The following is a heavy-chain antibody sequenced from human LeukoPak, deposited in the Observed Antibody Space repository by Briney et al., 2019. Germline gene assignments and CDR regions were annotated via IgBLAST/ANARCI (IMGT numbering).Heavy chain of an antibody. J-gene: IGHJ6*02. CDR1: GGSFSGYY. V-gene: IGHV4-34*01. D-gene: IGHD2-8*01. CDR2: INHSGST. Sequence: SETLSLTCAVYGGSFSGYYWSWICQPPGKGLEWIGEINHSGSTNYNPSLKSRVTISVDTSKNQFSLKLSSVTAADTAVYYCARRYRSRYCTNGVCYGMDVWGQGTTVTVSS. CDR3: ARRYRSRYCTNGVCYGMDV.